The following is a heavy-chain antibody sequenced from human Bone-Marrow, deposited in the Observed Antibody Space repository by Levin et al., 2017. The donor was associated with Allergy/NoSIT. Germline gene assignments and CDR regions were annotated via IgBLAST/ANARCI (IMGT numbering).Heavy chain of an antibody. J-gene: IGHJ5*02. V-gene: IGHV4-39*01. Sequence: SETLSLTCTVSGGSISSSSYYWGWIRQPPGKGLEWIGSIYYSGSTYYNPSLKSRVTISVDTSKNQFSLKLSSVTAADTAVYYCAATSRRDIFWFDPWGQGTLVTVSS. CDR1: GGSISSSSYY. D-gene: IGHD3-9*01. CDR3: AATSRRDIFWFDP. CDR2: IYYSGST.